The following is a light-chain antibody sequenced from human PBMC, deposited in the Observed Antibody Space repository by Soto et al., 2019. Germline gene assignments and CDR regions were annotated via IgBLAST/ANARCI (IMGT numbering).Light chain of an antibody. CDR2: AAS. V-gene: IGKV1-39*01. CDR3: QHCYSSPPT. J-gene: IGKJ4*01. CDR1: QSISTY. Sequence: DIQMTQSPSSLSASVGDRVTITCRASQSISTYLHWYQQKPGKAPNLLIYAASTLQSGVPSRFSGSGSGTDFTLTISNPQPEDFSTYLCQHCYSSPPTFGGGTKVDIK.